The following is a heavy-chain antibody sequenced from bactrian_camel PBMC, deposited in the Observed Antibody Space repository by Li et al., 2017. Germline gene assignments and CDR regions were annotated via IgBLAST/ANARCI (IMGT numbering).Heavy chain of an antibody. CDR3: AAGSWVAGSLDEHDYVH. CDR1: GYKYDSWSGSC. J-gene: IGHJ4*01. V-gene: IGHV3S1*01. D-gene: IGHD6*01. CDR2: IFSAGGST. Sequence: HVQLVESGGGSVQPGGSLRMSCVSSGYKYDSWSGSCMAWFRQLPGKEREAVASIFSAGGSTYYADSVKGRFTISVDNAKNPVMVYLKMPTLKPDDTAMYYCAAGSWVAGSLDEHDYVHWGQGTQVTVS.